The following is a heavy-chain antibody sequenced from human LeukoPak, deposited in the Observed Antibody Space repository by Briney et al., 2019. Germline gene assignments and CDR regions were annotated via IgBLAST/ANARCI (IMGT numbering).Heavy chain of an antibody. V-gene: IGHV3-74*01. CDR2: IDYDGSIT. CDR1: GFTFSSYA. Sequence: GGSLRLSCAASGFTFSSYAMSWVHQAPGKGLEWVSRIDYDGSITNYADSVKGRFTISRDNARNTLYLQMNSLKVDDTAVYYCVKDLGGNYDYWGQGTLVTVSS. J-gene: IGHJ4*02. CDR3: VKDLGGNYDY. D-gene: IGHD1-7*01.